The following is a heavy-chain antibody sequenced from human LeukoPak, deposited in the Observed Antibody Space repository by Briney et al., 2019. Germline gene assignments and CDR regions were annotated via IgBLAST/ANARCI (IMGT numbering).Heavy chain of an antibody. CDR3: AKVGIGSRDGYFDY. CDR2: ISYDGGSNK. J-gene: IGHJ4*02. D-gene: IGHD6-13*01. V-gene: IGHV3-30*18. CDR1: GFTFSSYG. Sequence: GGSLRHPCAASGFTFSSYGMHWVRQAPGRGLEWVAVISYDGGSNKYYADSVKGRFTISRDNSMKSLYLQTNSLRAEDPAVYYCAKVGIGSRDGYFDYWGQGTLVTVSS.